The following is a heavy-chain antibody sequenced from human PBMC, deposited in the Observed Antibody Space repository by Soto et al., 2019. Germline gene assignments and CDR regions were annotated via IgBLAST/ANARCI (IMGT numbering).Heavy chain of an antibody. CDR2: ISGSGGST. J-gene: IGHJ1*01. CDR1: GFTFRSYA. V-gene: IGHV3-23*01. CDR3: ANLAYCGGDCYSPLAEYFQH. D-gene: IGHD2-21*02. Sequence: GGSLILSCAASGFTFRSYAMSWVRQAPGKGLEWVSAISGSGGSTYYADSVKGRFTISRDNSKNTLYLQMNSLRAEDTAVYYCANLAYCGGDCYSPLAEYFQHWGQGTLVTVSS.